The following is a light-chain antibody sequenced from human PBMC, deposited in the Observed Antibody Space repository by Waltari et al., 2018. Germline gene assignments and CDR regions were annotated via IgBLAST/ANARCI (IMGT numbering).Light chain of an antibody. V-gene: IGLV2-14*03. J-gene: IGLJ3*02. CDR2: DVS. Sequence: QSALTQPASVSESPGQSITISFTGNSNDVGGYNYVSWYQHHPGKAPKLMIYDVSHRPSGVSDLFSGSKSVNTASLTISGLQAEDEADYFCSSHTSISTWVFGGGTKLTVL. CDR3: SSHTSISTWV. CDR1: SNDVGGYNY.